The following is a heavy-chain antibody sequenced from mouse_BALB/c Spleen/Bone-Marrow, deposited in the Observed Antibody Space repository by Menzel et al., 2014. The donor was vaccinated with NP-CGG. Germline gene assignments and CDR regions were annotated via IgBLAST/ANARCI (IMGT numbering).Heavy chain of an antibody. CDR2: IDPETGGN. CDR1: GYTFTDYE. CDR3: TRNWDDYFDY. D-gene: IGHD4-1*01. Sequence: VQLQQSGAELVRPGASVTLSCKASGYTFTDYEIHWVKQTPVHGLEWIGAIDPETGGNAYNQKFKGKATLNADKSSSTAYMELRSLTSEDSAVYYCTRNWDDYFDYWGQGTTLTVSS. V-gene: IGHV1-15*01. J-gene: IGHJ2*01.